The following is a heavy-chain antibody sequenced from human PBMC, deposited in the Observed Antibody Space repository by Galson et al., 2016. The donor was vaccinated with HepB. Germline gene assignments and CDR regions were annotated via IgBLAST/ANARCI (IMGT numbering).Heavy chain of an antibody. D-gene: IGHD3-9*01. J-gene: IGHJ6*02. CDR3: ARDNYNRVTGYYGSGMDV. CDR1: GFTFSSYA. V-gene: IGHV3-30-3*01. CDR2: ISHSRTN. Sequence: SLRLSCAASGFTFSSYAMHWVRQAPGKGLEWVALISHSRTNYADSVRGRFIVSADAAETVFYLQMNDLRGDDTALYYCARDNYNRVTGYYGSGMDVWGQGARVSVSS.